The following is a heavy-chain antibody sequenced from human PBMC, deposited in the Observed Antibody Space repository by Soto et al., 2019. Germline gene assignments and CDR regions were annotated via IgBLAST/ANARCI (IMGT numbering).Heavy chain of an antibody. CDR1: GFTFSSYS. D-gene: IGHD3-10*01. J-gene: IGHJ6*04. CDR3: ASEFYYYGSGSPKDV. Sequence: PGGSLRLSCAASGFTFSSYSMNWVRQAPGKGLEWVSSISSSSSYIYYADSVKGRFTISRDNAKNSLYLQMNSLRAEDTAVYYCASEFYYYGSGSPKDVWGKGTTVTVSS. CDR2: ISSSSSYI. V-gene: IGHV3-21*01.